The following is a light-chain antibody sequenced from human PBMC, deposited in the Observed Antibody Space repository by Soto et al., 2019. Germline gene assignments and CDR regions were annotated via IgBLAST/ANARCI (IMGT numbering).Light chain of an antibody. J-gene: IGKJ1*01. V-gene: IGKV3-15*01. CDR1: QSVSSN. CDR3: QQYNNWPPWT. CDR2: GAS. Sequence: EIVMTQSPATLSVSPGERATLSCRASQSVSSNLARYQQKPGQAPRLLIYGASTRATGIPARFSGSGSGTEFTLTISSLQSDAFAVYDCQQYNNWPPWTFGQGTKAEIK.